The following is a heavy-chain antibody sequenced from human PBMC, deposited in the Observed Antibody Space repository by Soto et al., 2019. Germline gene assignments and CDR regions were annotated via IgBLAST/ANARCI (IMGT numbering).Heavy chain of an antibody. J-gene: IGHJ5*02. CDR1: GFTFSSYA. CDR2: ISGSGGST. D-gene: IGHD3-3*01. V-gene: IGHV3-23*01. Sequence: SQRLSCASSGFTFSSYAMNWVRQAPGKGLEWVSAISGSGGSTYYADSVKGRFTISIDNSKTTLYLQMNSLRAKDTAVYYCAKGGPYYDFWRGYYSNLFDHWGQGSLDNVSS. CDR3: AKGGPYYDFWRGYYSNLFDH.